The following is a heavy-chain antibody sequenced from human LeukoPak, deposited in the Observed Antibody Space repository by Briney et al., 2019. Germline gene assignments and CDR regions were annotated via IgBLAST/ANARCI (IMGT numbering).Heavy chain of an antibody. CDR2: INHSGST. CDR1: GGSFSGYY. V-gene: IGHV4-34*01. CDR3: ARGGSTMTANAPSVAFDI. J-gene: IGHJ3*02. Sequence: SETLSLTCAVYGGSFSGYYWSWLRQPPGQGLEWIGEINHSGSTNYNQSLKSRVTISVDTSKNQFSLKLSSVTAADTAVYYTARGGSTMTANAPSVAFDIWGQGTMVTVSS. D-gene: IGHD3-22*01.